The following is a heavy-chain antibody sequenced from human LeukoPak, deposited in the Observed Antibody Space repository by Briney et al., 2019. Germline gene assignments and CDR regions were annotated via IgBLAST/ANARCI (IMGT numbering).Heavy chain of an antibody. J-gene: IGHJ4*02. V-gene: IGHV1-18*01. CDR1: GYIFTSYG. CDR3: ARGRYYYDSSGLIDY. Sequence: ASVKVSCKASGYIFTSYGISWVRQAPGQGLEWMGWISAYNGNTNYAQKLQGRVTMTTDTSTSTAYMELRSLRSDDTAVYYCARGRYYYDSSGLIDYWGQGTLVTVSS. CDR2: ISAYNGNT. D-gene: IGHD3-22*01.